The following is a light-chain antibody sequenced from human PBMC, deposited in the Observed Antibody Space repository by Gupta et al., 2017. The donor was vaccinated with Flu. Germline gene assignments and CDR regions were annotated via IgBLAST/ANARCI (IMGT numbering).Light chain of an antibody. CDR2: AKN. CDR1: SLRNSY. CDR3: NSRDSTDNHQAV. J-gene: IGLJ2*01. Sequence: SSELTQDPAVSVALGPTVRITCQGDSLRNSYASWYPQKPGQAPVLVIYAKNIRPSGSPDRVSGSSSGNTAAFTITGAQAEDEADYYCNSRDSTDNHQAVFGGGTKLTVL. V-gene: IGLV3-19*01.